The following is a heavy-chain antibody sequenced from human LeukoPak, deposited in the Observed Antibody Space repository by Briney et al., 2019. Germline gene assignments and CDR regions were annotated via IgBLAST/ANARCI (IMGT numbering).Heavy chain of an antibody. J-gene: IGHJ6*02. D-gene: IGHD3-10*01. CDR3: ALSGRYYYGSGSLADV. V-gene: IGHV4-34*01. CDR1: GGSFSGYY. Sequence: SETLSLTCAVYGGSFSGYYRSWIRQPPGKGLEWIGEINHSGSTNYNPSLKSRVTISVDTSKNQFSLKLSSVTAADTAVYYCALSGRYYYGSGSLADVWGQGTTVTVSS. CDR2: INHSGST.